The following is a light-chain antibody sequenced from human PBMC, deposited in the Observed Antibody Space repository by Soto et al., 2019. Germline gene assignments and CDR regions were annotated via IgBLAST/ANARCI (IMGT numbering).Light chain of an antibody. CDR2: DVN. CDR3: SSDAGSYTWL. Sequence: QSALTQPRSVSGSPGQSVTISCTGTRSDVGGSNHVSWYQHHPGKAPQLLIYDVNKWPSGVPDRFSGSKSGNTASLTISGLQADDEADYYCSSDAGSYTWLFGGGTKLTVL. CDR1: RSDVGGSNH. V-gene: IGLV2-11*01. J-gene: IGLJ3*02.